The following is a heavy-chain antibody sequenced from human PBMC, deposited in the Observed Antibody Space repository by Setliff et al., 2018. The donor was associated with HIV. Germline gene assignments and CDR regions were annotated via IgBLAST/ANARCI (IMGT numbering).Heavy chain of an antibody. Sequence: SETLSLTCAVYGQSISGYYWSWIRQTPGKGLEWIGEINHGGDTDYNPSLKSRVTISVGSSYNHFSLKLSSVTAADTGVYYCASRRGIEFYFDIWGQGTPVTVS. CDR2: INHGGDT. CDR1: GQSISGYY. CDR3: ASRRGIEFYFDI. V-gene: IGHV4-34*01. J-gene: IGHJ4*02. D-gene: IGHD3-10*01.